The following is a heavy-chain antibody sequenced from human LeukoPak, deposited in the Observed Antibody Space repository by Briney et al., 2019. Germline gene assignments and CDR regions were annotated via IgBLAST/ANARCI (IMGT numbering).Heavy chain of an antibody. CDR1: GFTFSSYA. D-gene: IGHD1-1*01. Sequence: GGSLRLSCAASGFTFSSYAMSWVRQAPGKGLEWVSAISGSGGSTYYADSVKGRFTISRDNSKNTLYLQMNSLRAEDTAVYYCAKSRSGSANWALQIFDNWGQGALVTVSS. J-gene: IGHJ4*02. V-gene: IGHV3-23*01. CDR2: ISGSGGST. CDR3: AKSRSGSANWALQIFDN.